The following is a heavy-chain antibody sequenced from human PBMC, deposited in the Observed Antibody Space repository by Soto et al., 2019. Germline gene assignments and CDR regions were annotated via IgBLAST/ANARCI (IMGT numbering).Heavy chain of an antibody. V-gene: IGHV4-59*11. J-gene: IGHJ4*02. Sequence: SETLALTPTVSCGSLNNHYWIWIRQPPGKGLEWLGYVYYNGNTNYNPALKSRVTNSVDTSKNLLTLNLTSLTAADTAIYYCTRANWYSEYWGQGTLVTVSS. D-gene: IGHD7-27*01. CDR3: TRANWYSEY. CDR1: CGSLNNHY. CDR2: VYYNGNT.